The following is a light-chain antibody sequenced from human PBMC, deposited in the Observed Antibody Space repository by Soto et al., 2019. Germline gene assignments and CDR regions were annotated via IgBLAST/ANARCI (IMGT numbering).Light chain of an antibody. CDR3: QQYHTTPFA. CDR2: WAS. Sequence: DIVRTQSPDSLAVSLGERATINFKSSQNILYKSKNKNYLAWYQQKPGQPPKLLIYWASTRESGVPDRFSGSGSGTDFTLTINGLQAEDVAVYFCQQYHTTPFAFAPGTNVDIK. V-gene: IGKV4-1*01. J-gene: IGKJ3*01. CDR1: QNILYKSKNKNY.